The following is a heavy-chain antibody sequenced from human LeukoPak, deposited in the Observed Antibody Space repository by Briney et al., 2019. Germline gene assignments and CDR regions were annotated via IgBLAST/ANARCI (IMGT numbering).Heavy chain of an antibody. J-gene: IGHJ4*02. D-gene: IGHD1-26*01. Sequence: GGSLRLSCAASGFILRNYAMNWVRQAPGKGPEWVSSITGSGGGTSYVDSVKGRFTISRDNSKSTLYLQLNSLRAEDTAVYYCARGLGSYQWGQGTLVTVSS. V-gene: IGHV3-23*01. CDR3: ARGLGSYQ. CDR2: ITGSGGGT. CDR1: GFILRNYA.